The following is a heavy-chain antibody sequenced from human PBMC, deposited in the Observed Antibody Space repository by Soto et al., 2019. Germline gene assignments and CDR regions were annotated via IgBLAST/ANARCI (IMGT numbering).Heavy chain of an antibody. Sequence: ASVKVSCKTSGYTFTTYHIHWVRQAPGQGLEWMGWINPNSGGANYAQKFEGRVTMTRDTSISTVYMELSRLGSDDTALYYCARDYSGHGMDVWGQGTTVTVSS. J-gene: IGHJ6*02. V-gene: IGHV1-2*02. D-gene: IGHD1-26*01. CDR1: GYTFTTYH. CDR2: INPNSGGA. CDR3: ARDYSGHGMDV.